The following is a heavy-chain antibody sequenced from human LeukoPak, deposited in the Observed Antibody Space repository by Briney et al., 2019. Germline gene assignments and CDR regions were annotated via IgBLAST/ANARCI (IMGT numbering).Heavy chain of an antibody. Sequence: PGRSLRLSCAASGFTFSSYAMHWVRQAPGKGLEWVAVISYDGSNKCYADSVKGRFTISRDNSKNTLYLQMNSLRAEDTAVYYCARTGGPYCSSTSCYEVDYWGQGTLVTVSS. CDR2: ISYDGSNK. V-gene: IGHV3-30-3*01. CDR3: ARTGGPYCSSTSCYEVDY. J-gene: IGHJ4*02. D-gene: IGHD2-2*01. CDR1: GFTFSSYA.